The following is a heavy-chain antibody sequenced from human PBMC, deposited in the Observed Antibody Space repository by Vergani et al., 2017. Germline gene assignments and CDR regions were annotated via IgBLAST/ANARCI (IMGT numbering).Heavy chain of an antibody. V-gene: IGHV4-31*03. CDR3: AVVATMVEGNWFDP. CDR2: IYSTGST. Sequence: QVQLQESGPGLVKPSQTLSLTCSVSGDSISSGVYYWNWIRQHPGKGLEWIGYIYSTGSTHHNPSLRRRINMSVDTSKNQFSLKLNSVTAADTAVYYCAVVATMVEGNWFDPWGQGTLVTVSS. CDR1: GDSISSGVYY. J-gene: IGHJ5*02. D-gene: IGHD5-12*01.